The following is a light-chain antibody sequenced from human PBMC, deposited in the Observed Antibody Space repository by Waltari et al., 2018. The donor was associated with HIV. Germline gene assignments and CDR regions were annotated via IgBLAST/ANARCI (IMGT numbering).Light chain of an antibody. V-gene: IGLV2-23*02. CDR2: EVT. J-gene: IGLJ1*01. CDR3: FSCPRIGIRYV. CDR1: SSNVGSDDL. Sequence: QSALTQPASVSGSPGQSITISCTGTSSNVGSDDLVSWYQQHPGEAPKLIIYEVTKRPSGVSHLFSGSSSGNTASLTISVLQAQDEPVYYCFSCPRIGIRYVFGTGTNVTVL.